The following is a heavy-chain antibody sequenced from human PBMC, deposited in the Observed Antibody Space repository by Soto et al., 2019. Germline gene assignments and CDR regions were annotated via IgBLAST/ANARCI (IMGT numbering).Heavy chain of an antibody. CDR2: ISSSSSTI. V-gene: IGHV3-48*01. J-gene: IGHJ4*02. D-gene: IGHD3-10*01. CDR3: ARSVYYGSRGYFDY. Sequence: GGSLRLSCAASGFTFSSYSMNWVRQAPGKGLEWVSYISSSSSTIYYADSVKGRFTISRDNSKNTLYLQMNSLRAEDTAVYYCARSVYYGSRGYFDYWGQGTLVTVSS. CDR1: GFTFSSYS.